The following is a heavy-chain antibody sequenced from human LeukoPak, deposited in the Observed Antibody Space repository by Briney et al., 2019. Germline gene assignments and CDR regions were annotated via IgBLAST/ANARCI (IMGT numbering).Heavy chain of an antibody. CDR1: GYTFTSYG. CDR3: ARDGGYSYGYFDY. V-gene: IGHV1-18*01. J-gene: IGHJ4*02. CDR2: ISAYNGNT. Sequence: GASVKVSCKASGYTFTSYGISWVRQAPGQGLEWMGWISAYNGNTNYAQKFQGRVTITTDESTSTAYMELSSLRSEDTAVYYCARDGGYSYGYFDYWGQGTLVTVSS. D-gene: IGHD5-18*01.